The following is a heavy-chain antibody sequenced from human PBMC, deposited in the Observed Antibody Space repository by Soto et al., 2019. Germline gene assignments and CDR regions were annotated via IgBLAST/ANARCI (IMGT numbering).Heavy chain of an antibody. J-gene: IGHJ4*02. CDR1: GSTFSNYG. Sequence: VQLVESGGGVVQPGRSLRLSCAASGSTFSNYGMHWVRQAPGKGPEWVAVIWYDGSNKYYGESVKGRFSISRDNSKNTLYLEINSLRTEDTAVYYCARDGGSHGASYVDSWGQGSLVIVSS. CDR2: IWYDGSNK. CDR3: ARDGGSHGASYVDS. V-gene: IGHV3-33*01. D-gene: IGHD3-16*01.